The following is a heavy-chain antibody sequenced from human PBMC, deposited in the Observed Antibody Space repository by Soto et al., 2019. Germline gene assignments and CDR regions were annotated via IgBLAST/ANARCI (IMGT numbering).Heavy chain of an antibody. J-gene: IGHJ6*02. CDR2: IYYSGST. CDR3: ARQGPIGYCSSTSCYTGPYGMDV. D-gene: IGHD2-2*02. Sequence: SETLSLTCTVSGGSISSSSYYWGWIRQPPGKGLEWIGSIYYSGSTYYNPSLKSRVTISVDTSKNQFSLKLSSVTAADTAVYYCARQGPIGYCSSTSCYTGPYGMDVWGQGTTVTVS. V-gene: IGHV4-39*01. CDR1: GGSISSSSYY.